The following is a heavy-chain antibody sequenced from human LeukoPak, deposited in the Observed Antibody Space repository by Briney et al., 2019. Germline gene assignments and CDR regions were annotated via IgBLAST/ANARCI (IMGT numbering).Heavy chain of an antibody. CDR2: ISYDGSNK. CDR1: GFTFSSYA. Sequence: GRSLRLSCAASGFTFSSYAMHWVRQAPGQGLEWVAIISYDGSNKYYANSVRGRFSISRDNSKNTLYLQLNSLRADDTAVYYYARGELLRLRDRAFGYWGQGSLVTVSS. D-gene: IGHD1-7*01. J-gene: IGHJ4*02. CDR3: ARGELLRLRDRAFGY. V-gene: IGHV3-30*04.